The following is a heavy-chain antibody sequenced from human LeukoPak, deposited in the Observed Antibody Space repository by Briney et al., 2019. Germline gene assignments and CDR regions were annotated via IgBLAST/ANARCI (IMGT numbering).Heavy chain of an antibody. CDR2: LIPMFGAP. D-gene: IGHD3-16*01. Sequence: SVKVSCKASGDSFSNYGFSWVRQAPEQGLEWMGGLIPMFGAPNYAQRFKGRVTITAGAFTSTVYMELSSLTSDDTAVYYCARDAGGTYRSYYALDVWGQGTTVTVS. CDR3: ARDAGGTYRSYYALDV. J-gene: IGHJ6*02. CDR1: GDSFSNYG. V-gene: IGHV1-69*13.